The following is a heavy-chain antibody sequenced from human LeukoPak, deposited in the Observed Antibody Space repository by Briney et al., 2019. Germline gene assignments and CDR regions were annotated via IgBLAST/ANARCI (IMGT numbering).Heavy chain of an antibody. D-gene: IGHD3-3*01. V-gene: IGHV1-24*01. CDR2: FDPEDGET. Sequence: ASVKVSCKVSGYTLTGLSMHWVRQAPGKGLEWMGGFDPEDGETIYAQKFQGRVTMTEDTSTDTAYMELSSLRSEDTAVYYCATISYYDFWSGYPGRGYYFDYWGQGTLVTVSS. J-gene: IGHJ4*02. CDR3: ATISYYDFWSGYPGRGYYFDY. CDR1: GYTLTGLS.